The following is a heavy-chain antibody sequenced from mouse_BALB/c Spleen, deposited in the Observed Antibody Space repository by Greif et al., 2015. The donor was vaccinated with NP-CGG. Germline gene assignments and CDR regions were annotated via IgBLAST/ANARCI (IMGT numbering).Heavy chain of an antibody. V-gene: IGHV2-5-1*01. CDR2: IWRGGST. Sequence: VQGVESGPSLVQPSQSLSITCTVSGFSLTSYGVHWVRQSPGKGLEWLGVIWRGGSTDYNTAFMSRLSITKDNSKSQVFFKMNSLQADDTAIYYCAKKTPYGKGAMDYWGQGTSVTVSS. CDR3: AKKTPYGKGAMDY. D-gene: IGHD2-1*01. J-gene: IGHJ4*01. CDR1: GFSLTSYG.